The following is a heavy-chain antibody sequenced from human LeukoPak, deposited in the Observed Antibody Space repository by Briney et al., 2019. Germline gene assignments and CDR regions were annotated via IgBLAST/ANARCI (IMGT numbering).Heavy chain of an antibody. CDR2: MNPNSGNA. Sequence: ASVKVSCKASGYTFTSYDINWVRQATGQGLEWLGWMNPNSGNAGYAQKFQGRVTITRNTSISTAYMELSSLRSEDTAVYYCARGAYYDFWSGYKGNWFDPWGQETLVTVSS. V-gene: IGHV1-8*03. D-gene: IGHD3-3*01. J-gene: IGHJ5*02. CDR3: ARGAYYDFWSGYKGNWFDP. CDR1: GYTFTSYD.